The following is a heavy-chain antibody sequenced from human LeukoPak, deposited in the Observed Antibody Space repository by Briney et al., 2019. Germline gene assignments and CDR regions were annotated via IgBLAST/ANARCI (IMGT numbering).Heavy chain of an antibody. CDR3: ARERYTAYGNFDY. CDR2: INPNSGDT. Sequence: ASVKVSCKASGYTFTNHPMHWVRQAPGQGLEWMGWINPNSGDTNYVQKFQGRVTMTRDPSISTAYMELSGLRVDDTAVYYCARERYTAYGNFDYWGQGTQVTVSS. J-gene: IGHJ4*02. D-gene: IGHD5-12*01. V-gene: IGHV1-2*02. CDR1: GYTFTNHP.